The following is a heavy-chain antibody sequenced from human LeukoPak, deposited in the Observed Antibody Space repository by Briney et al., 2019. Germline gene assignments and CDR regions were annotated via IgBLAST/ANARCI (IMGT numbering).Heavy chain of an antibody. D-gene: IGHD1-7*01. CDR1: GFTFSSYG. Sequence: GGSLRLSCAASGFTFSSYGMHWVRQAPGKGLEWVSYISISSINIYYADSVKGRFTISRDNAQNSLYLQMNSLRAEDTAVYYCVRDGGNYDPFDVWGQGTMVTVSS. CDR3: VRDGGNYDPFDV. V-gene: IGHV3-48*04. CDR2: ISISSINI. J-gene: IGHJ3*01.